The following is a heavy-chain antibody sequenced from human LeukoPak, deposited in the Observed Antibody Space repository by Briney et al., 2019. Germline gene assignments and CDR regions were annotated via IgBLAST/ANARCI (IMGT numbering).Heavy chain of an antibody. V-gene: IGHV3-30-3*01. D-gene: IGHD1-26*01. CDR3: ARDQEPYSGSSVDYYYYGMDV. J-gene: IGHJ6*02. Sequence: PGGSLRLSCAASGFTVSSNYMSWVRQAPGKGLEWVAVISYDGSNKYYADSVKGRFTISRDNSKNTLYLQMNSLRAEDTAVYYCARDQEPYSGSSVDYYYYGMDVWGQGTTVTVSS. CDR2: ISYDGSNK. CDR1: GFTVSSNY.